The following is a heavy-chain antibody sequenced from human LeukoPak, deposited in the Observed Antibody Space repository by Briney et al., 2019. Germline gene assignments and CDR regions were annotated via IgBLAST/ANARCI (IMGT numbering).Heavy chain of an antibody. CDR3: AREVVIFPDYYYYGMDV. Sequence: SGGSLRLSCAASGFPFRDYYMTWIRQAPGKGLEWISYISRSGDSLYYADSVEGRFTISRDNAKNSLFLQMNSLRADDTAVYYCAREVVIFPDYYYYGMDVWGQGTTVTVSS. D-gene: IGHD3-9*01. V-gene: IGHV3-11*01. J-gene: IGHJ6*02. CDR2: ISRSGDSL. CDR1: GFPFRDYY.